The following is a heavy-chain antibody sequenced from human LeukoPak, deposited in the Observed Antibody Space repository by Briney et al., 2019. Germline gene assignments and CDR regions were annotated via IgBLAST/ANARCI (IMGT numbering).Heavy chain of an antibody. CDR1: GFTFSSYS. CDR3: ARDLVWFGESLLH. CDR2: MSSSSRYI. D-gene: IGHD3-10*01. J-gene: IGHJ4*02. Sequence: GGSLRLSCAASGFTFSSYSMNWVRQAPGEGLEWVSSMSSSSRYIYYADSVKGQFTISRDNAKNSLYLQMNSLRAEDTAVYYCARDLVWFGESLLHWGQGTLVTVSS. V-gene: IGHV3-21*01.